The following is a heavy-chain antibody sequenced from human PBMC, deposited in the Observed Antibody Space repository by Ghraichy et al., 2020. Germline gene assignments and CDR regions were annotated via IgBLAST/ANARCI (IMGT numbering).Heavy chain of an antibody. Sequence: GSLRLSCAVSGLTFSSYWMHWVRQAPGKGLVWVSRVNSDGTSTTYADSVKGRFTISRDNAKNTLFLQMNSLRAEDTAVYYCVSANPTIDYWGQGTLVTVSS. CDR3: VSANPTIDY. V-gene: IGHV3-74*01. D-gene: IGHD2-2*01. J-gene: IGHJ4*02. CDR1: GLTFSSYW. CDR2: VNSDGTST.